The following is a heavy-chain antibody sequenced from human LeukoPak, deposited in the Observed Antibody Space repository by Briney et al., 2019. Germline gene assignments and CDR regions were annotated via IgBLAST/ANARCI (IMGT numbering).Heavy chain of an antibody. V-gene: IGHV3-30*18. J-gene: IGHJ6*02. CDR1: GFTFSSYG. CDR2: ISYDGSNK. CDR3: AKDIIERFLEWLGYYYYYGMDV. Sequence: GSLRLSCAASGFTFSSYGMHWVRQAPGKGLEWVAVISYDGSNKYYADSVKGRFTISRDNSKNTLYLQMNSLRAEDTAVYYCAKDIIERFLEWLGYYYYYGMDVWGQGTTVTVSS. D-gene: IGHD3-3*01.